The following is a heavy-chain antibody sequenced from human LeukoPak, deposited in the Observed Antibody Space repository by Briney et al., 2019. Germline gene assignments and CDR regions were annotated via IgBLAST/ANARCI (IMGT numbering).Heavy chain of an antibody. J-gene: IGHJ4*02. CDR2: IYGGGST. CDR1: GFTVSTNY. Sequence: GGSLRLSCAASGFTVSTNYMSWVRQAPGNGLECVSVIYGGGSTFYADSVKGRFTISRDISKNTLYLQMNSLRAEDTAVYYCAKNIDFYGYYFDYWGQGTLVTVSS. D-gene: IGHD3-10*01. V-gene: IGHV3-53*05. CDR3: AKNIDFYGYYFDY.